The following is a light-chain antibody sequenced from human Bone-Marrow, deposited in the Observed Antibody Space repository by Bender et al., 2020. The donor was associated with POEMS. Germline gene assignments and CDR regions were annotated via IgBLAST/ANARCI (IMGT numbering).Light chain of an antibody. CDR3: QSYDSSSHAVV. CDR1: SGSIASNY. Sequence: NFMLTQPHSVSESPGKTVTISCTRSSGSIASNYVQWYHQRPGSSPSIVIYENNQRPTGVPDRLSGSIDSSSNSASLPISGLKTEDEADYYCQSYDSSSHAVVFGGGTKLTVL. V-gene: IGLV6-57*01. CDR2: ENN. J-gene: IGLJ2*01.